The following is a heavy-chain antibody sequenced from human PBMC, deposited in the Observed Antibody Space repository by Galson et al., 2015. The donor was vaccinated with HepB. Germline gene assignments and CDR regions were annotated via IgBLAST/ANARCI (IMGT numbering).Heavy chain of an antibody. CDR1: GFTFSGSA. J-gene: IGHJ4*02. Sequence: SLRLSCAASGFTFSGSAIHWVRQASGKGPEWVGRIRSKANNYATSYVPSLKGRFTISRDDSKSMAFLHMKSLKTEDTAVYYCTRLGDSSGYSSRWGQGTLVTVSS. D-gene: IGHD2-2*03. V-gene: IGHV3-73*01. CDR3: TRLGDSSGYSSR. CDR2: IRSKANNYAT.